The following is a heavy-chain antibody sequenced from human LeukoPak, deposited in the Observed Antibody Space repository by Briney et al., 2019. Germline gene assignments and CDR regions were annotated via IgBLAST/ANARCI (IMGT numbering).Heavy chain of an antibody. CDR1: GFTFSSYG. D-gene: IGHD3-9*01. Sequence: GGSLRLSCAASGFTFSSYGMHWVRQAPGKGREWVAFIRYDGSNKYYADSVKGRFTISRDNSKNTLYLQMNSLRAEDTAVYYCAHSGILTGYYNSFDYWGQGTLVTVSS. CDR2: IRYDGSNK. J-gene: IGHJ4*02. V-gene: IGHV3-30*02. CDR3: AHSGILTGYYNSFDY.